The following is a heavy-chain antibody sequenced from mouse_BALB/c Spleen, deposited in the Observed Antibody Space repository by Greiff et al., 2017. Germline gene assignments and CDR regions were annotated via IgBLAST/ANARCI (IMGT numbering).Heavy chain of an antibody. CDR2: IDPENGNT. J-gene: IGHJ4*01. Sequence: EVQLQQSGAELVRPGALVKLSCKASGFNIKDYYMHWVKQRPEQGLEWIGWIDPENGNTIYDPKFQGKASITADTSSNTAYLQLSSLTSEDTAVYYCASGWLRGGYAMDYWGQGTSVTVSS. V-gene: IGHV14-1*02. CDR3: ASGWLRGGYAMDY. D-gene: IGHD2-3*01. CDR1: GFNIKDYY.